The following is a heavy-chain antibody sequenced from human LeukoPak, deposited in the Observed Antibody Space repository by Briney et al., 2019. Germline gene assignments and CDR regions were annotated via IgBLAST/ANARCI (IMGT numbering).Heavy chain of an antibody. Sequence: PGGSLRLSCAASGFTFSNYWMSWVRQAPGKGLEWVANTKLDGSEKYYVDSVKGRFTISRDNAEYLLYLQMNSLRAEDTAVYYCARDFGSPSYYHGMDAWGQGTTVTVSS. D-gene: IGHD3-10*01. CDR3: ARDFGSPSYYHGMDA. V-gene: IGHV3-7*01. J-gene: IGHJ6*02. CDR1: GFTFSNYW. CDR2: TKLDGSEK.